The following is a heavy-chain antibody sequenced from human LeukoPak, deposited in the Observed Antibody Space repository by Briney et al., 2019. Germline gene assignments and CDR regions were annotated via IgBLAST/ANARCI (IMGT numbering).Heavy chain of an antibody. CDR1: GFTFDDYA. J-gene: IGHJ4*02. Sequence: HPGRSLRLSCAASGFTFDDYAMHWVRQAPGKGLEWVSGISWNSGSIGYADSVKGRFTISRDNAKNSLYLQMNSLRAEDTALYYCAKDLWGYGSGSYYNPYYFDYWGQGTLVTVSS. CDR3: AKDLWGYGSGSYYNPYYFDY. V-gene: IGHV3-9*01. CDR2: ISWNSGSI. D-gene: IGHD3-10*01.